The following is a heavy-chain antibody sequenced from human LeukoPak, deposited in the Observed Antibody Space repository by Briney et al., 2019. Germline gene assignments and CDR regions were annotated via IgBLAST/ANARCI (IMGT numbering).Heavy chain of an antibody. J-gene: IGHJ4*02. CDR1: GGSFSGYY. D-gene: IGHD2-8*01. CDR3: ASRSIVLIGKPFDY. Sequence: SETLSLTCAVYGGSFSGYYWSWIRQPPGKGLESMGEINHSGSTNYNPSLKSRVTISVDTSKNQFSLKLSSVTAADTAVYYCASRSIVLIGKPFDYWGQGTLVTVSS. CDR2: INHSGST. V-gene: IGHV4-34*01.